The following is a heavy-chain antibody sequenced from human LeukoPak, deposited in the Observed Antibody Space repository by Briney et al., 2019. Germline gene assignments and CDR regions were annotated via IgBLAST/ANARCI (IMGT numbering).Heavy chain of an antibody. CDR1: GFTFRNFA. CDR2: ISGGGGST. J-gene: IGHJ4*02. CDR3: AKDGYSSGWYWGFDY. V-gene: IGHV3-23*01. D-gene: IGHD6-19*01. Sequence: GGSLRLSCAASGFTFRNFALSWVRQAPGRGLEWVSTISGGGGSTYYAESVKGRFTISRDNSKNTLDLQMNSLRAEDTAVYYCAKDGYSSGWYWGFDYCGQGTLVTVSS.